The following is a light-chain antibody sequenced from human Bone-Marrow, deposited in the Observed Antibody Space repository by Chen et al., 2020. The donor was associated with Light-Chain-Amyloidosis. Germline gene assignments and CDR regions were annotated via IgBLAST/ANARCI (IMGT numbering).Light chain of an antibody. J-gene: IGLJ3*02. CDR2: ANN. CDR1: NSNIGGNT. V-gene: IGLV1-44*01. CDR3: AAWDDSLNGRV. Sequence: QSVLTQPPSASGTPGQRVTISCSGSNSNIGGNTVNWYQQLPGTAPKLLIFANNQRPSGVPARFSGSKSGTSASLAISGLQSEDEAVYSCAAWDDSLNGRVFGGGTKLTVL.